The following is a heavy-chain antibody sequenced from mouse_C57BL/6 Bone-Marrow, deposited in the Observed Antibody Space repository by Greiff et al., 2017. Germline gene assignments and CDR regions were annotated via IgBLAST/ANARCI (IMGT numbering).Heavy chain of an antibody. D-gene: IGHD2-5*01. CDR2: IDPSNSYT. CDR1: GYTFTSYW. CDR3: ARDGSNYGRYFEV. J-gene: IGHJ1*03. V-gene: IGHV1-50*01. Sequence: QVQLQQPGAELVKPGASVKLSCKASGYTFTSYWMQWVKQRPGQGLEWIGDIDPSNSYTSYNQKFKGKATLTVDTSSSTAYMPHSSLTSGDSAVYYGARDGSNYGRYFEVCGTGTTVTVSS.